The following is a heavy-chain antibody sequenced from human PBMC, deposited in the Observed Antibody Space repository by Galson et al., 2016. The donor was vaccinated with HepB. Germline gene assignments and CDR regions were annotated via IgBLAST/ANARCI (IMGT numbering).Heavy chain of an antibody. V-gene: IGHV5-51*01. D-gene: IGHD6-6*01. CDR2: VFPGDSNI. J-gene: IGHJ4*02. CDR3: ARPGYSSTWVDS. CDR1: GYRFSTYW. Sequence: QSGAEVKKAGESLTISCTVSGYRFSTYWIAWLRQIPGKGLESVGIVFPGDSNIRYSPPYEGQVTVSADKSISTVYLQWTSLKASDTAMYYCARPGYSSTWVDSWGQGTLVTVSP.